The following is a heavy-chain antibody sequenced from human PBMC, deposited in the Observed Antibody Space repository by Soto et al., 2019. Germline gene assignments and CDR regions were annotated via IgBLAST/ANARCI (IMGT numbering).Heavy chain of an antibody. D-gene: IGHD3-10*01. CDR2: INHSGST. Sequence: PSETLSPTCAVYGGSFSCYYWSWIRQPPGKGLEWIGEINHSGSTNYNPSLKSRVTISVDTSKNQVSLKLSSVTAADTAVYYCARGKNYYGSGSYYKPYNWFDPWGQGTLVTVSS. J-gene: IGHJ5*02. CDR1: GGSFSCYY. CDR3: ARGKNYYGSGSYYKPYNWFDP. V-gene: IGHV4-34*01.